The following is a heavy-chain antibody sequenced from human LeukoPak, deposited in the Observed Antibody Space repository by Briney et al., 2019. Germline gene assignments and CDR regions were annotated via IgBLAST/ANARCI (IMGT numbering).Heavy chain of an antibody. Sequence: SETLSLTCAVYGGSFSGYYWSWIRQPPGKGLEWIGEINHSGSTNYNPSLKSRVTISVDTSKNQFSLKLSSVTAADTAVYYCARDPLLYYWGQGTLVTVSS. CDR3: ARDPLLYY. CDR1: GGSFSGYY. V-gene: IGHV4-34*01. CDR2: INHSGST. J-gene: IGHJ4*02. D-gene: IGHD1-26*01.